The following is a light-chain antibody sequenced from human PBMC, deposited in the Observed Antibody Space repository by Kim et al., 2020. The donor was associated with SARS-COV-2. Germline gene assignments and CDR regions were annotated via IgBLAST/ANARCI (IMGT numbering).Light chain of an antibody. CDR1: SSNIGTGYD. CDR3: QSYDSSLSGSV. V-gene: IGLV1-40*01. CDR2: ANT. J-gene: IGLJ2*01. Sequence: QSVLTRPPSVSGAPGQRVTISCTGSSSNIGTGYDVHWYQQLPGTAPKLLIYANTNRPSGVPDRFSASKFGTSASLAITGLQAEDEADYYCQSYDSSLSGSVFGGGTQLTVL.